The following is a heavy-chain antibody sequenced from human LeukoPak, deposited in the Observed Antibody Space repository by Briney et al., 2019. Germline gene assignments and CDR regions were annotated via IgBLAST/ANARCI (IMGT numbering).Heavy chain of an antibody. J-gene: IGHJ4*02. CDR3: ARGAVPAATCYFDY. D-gene: IGHD2-2*01. Sequence: SVKVSCKASGGTFSSYAISWVRQAPGQGLEWMGGIIPIFGTANYAQKFQGRVTITADESTSTAYMELSSLRSEDTAVYYCARGAVPAATCYFDYWGQGTLVTVSS. CDR2: IIPIFGTA. CDR1: GGTFSSYA. V-gene: IGHV1-69*01.